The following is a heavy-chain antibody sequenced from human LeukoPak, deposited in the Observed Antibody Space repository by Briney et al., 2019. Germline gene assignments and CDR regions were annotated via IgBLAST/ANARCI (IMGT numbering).Heavy chain of an antibody. CDR3: ARYRGYGDLSH. Sequence: GGSLRLSCAASGFTFSSYSMNWVRQAPGKGLEWVSYISSSSSTIYYADSVKGRFTISRDNAKNSLYLQMNSLRAEDTAVYYCARYRGYGDLSHWGQGTLVTVSS. V-gene: IGHV3-48*01. D-gene: IGHD4-17*01. CDR2: ISSSSSTI. CDR1: GFTFSSYS. J-gene: IGHJ4*02.